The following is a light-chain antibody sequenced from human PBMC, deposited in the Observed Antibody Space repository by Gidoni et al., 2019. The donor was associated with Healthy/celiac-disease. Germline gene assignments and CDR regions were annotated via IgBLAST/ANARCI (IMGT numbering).Light chain of an antibody. Sequence: DVQLTQSPSFLSASVGARVTITCRASQYIGSYLAWYQRKSGEAPKFLIYAAATLQSGVPSRFSGSGSGTEFTLTISSLQAEDFATYYCQQLYISPPTFGGXTKVEIK. CDR2: AAA. J-gene: IGKJ4*01. CDR1: QYIGSY. CDR3: QQLYISPPT. V-gene: IGKV1-9*01.